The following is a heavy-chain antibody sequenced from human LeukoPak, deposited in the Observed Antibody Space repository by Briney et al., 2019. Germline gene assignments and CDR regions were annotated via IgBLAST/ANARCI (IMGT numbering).Heavy chain of an antibody. D-gene: IGHD3-22*01. V-gene: IGHV5-51*01. CDR2: IYPGDSDT. Sequence: GESLQISCKGSGFIFTHFWIGWVRQMPGKGLEWMGIIYPGDSDTRYSPSFRGQVTISADKSISTAYLQWSSLKASDTAMYYCARRVKYYYDSSGYDDAFDIWGQGTMVTVSS. CDR3: ARRVKYYYDSSGYDDAFDI. J-gene: IGHJ3*02. CDR1: GFIFTHFW.